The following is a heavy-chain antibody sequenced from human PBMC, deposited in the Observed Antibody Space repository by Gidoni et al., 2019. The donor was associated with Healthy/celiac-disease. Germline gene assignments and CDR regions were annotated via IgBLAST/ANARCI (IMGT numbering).Heavy chain of an antibody. CDR3: ARALYGSGSYYLFDY. Sequence: QVTLRESGPALVKPTQTLTLTCTFSGFSLSTSGMCVSWIRQPPGKALEWLALIDWDDDKYYSTSLKTRLTISKDTSKNQVVLTMTNMDPVDTATYYCARALYGSGSYYLFDYWGQGTLVTVSS. J-gene: IGHJ4*02. CDR2: IDWDDDK. D-gene: IGHD3-10*01. V-gene: IGHV2-70*01. CDR1: GFSLSTSGMC.